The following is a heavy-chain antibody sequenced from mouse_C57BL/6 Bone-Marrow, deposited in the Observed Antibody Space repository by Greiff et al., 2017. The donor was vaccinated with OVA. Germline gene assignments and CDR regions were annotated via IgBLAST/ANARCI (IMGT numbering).Heavy chain of an antibody. CDR3: TANWYYFDY. V-gene: IGHV14-4*01. CDR1: GFNIKDDY. CDR2: IDPENGDT. Sequence: EVKVVESGAELVRPGASVKLSCTASGFNIKDDYMHWVKQRPEQGLEWIGWIDPENGDTEYASKFQGKATITADTSSNTAYLQLSSLTSEDTAVYYCTANWYYFDYWGQGTTLTVSS. D-gene: IGHD4-1*02. J-gene: IGHJ2*01.